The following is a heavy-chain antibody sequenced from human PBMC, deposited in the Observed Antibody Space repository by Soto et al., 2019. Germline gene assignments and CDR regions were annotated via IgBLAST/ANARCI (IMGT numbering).Heavy chain of an antibody. CDR1: GYSFAGYW. CDR2: IDPSDSQT. V-gene: IGHV5-10-1*01. J-gene: IGHJ4*02. D-gene: IGHD3-22*01. Sequence: NSLKISCKGSGYSFAGYWITWVRQKPGKGLDWMGRIDPSDSQTYYSPSFRGHVTISVTKSITTVFLQWSSLRASDTAMYYCARQIYDSDTGPNFQYYFDSWGQGTPVTVSS. CDR3: ARQIYDSDTGPNFQYYFDS.